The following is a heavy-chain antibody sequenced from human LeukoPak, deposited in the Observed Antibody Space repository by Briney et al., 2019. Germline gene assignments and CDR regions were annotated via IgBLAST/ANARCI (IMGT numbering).Heavy chain of an antibody. D-gene: IGHD3-3*01. CDR3: ARGGFFGVVIIATHYYYYGMDV. CDR2: INHSGST. J-gene: IGHJ6*02. V-gene: IGHV4-34*01. Sequence: KPSETLSLTGAVYGGSFSGYYWSWIRQPPGKGLEWIGEINHSGSTNYNPSLKSRVTISVDTSKNQFSLKLSSVTAADTAVYYCARGGFFGVVIIATHYYYYGMDVWGQGTTVTVSS. CDR1: GGSFSGYY.